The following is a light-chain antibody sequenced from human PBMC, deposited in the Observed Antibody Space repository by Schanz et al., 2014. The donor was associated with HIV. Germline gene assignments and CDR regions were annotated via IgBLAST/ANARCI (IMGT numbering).Light chain of an antibody. J-gene: IGLJ3*02. CDR3: QSYDSGPSGWV. CDR1: SSNIGAGYH. V-gene: IGLV1-40*01. Sequence: QSVLTQPPSLSGAPGQRVSLSCNGSSSNIGAGYHVHWYLQFPGTAPRLLIYDDNNRPSGVPDRFSASRSGTSASLAISGLQSEDEADYYCQSYDSGPSGWVFGGGTKLTVL. CDR2: DDN.